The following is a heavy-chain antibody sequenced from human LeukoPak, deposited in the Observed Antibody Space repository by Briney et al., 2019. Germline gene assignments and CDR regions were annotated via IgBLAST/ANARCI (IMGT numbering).Heavy chain of an antibody. V-gene: IGHV3-7*01. Sequence: PGGSLRLSCAASGFTFSSYWMSWVRQAPGKGLEWVANIKQDGSEKYYVYSVKGRFTISRDNAKNSLYLQMNSLRAEDTAVYYCARGFHSSGWYLATTFDYWGQGTLVTVSS. D-gene: IGHD6-19*01. J-gene: IGHJ4*02. CDR1: GFTFSSYW. CDR3: ARGFHSSGWYLATTFDY. CDR2: IKQDGSEK.